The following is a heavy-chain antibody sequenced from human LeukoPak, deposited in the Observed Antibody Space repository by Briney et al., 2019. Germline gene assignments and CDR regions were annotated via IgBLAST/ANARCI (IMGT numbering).Heavy chain of an antibody. J-gene: IGHJ1*01. D-gene: IGHD2-2*02. CDR1: GGSITSYY. CDR3: ARHTRAEGYFHR. Sequence: SETLSLTCTVSGGSITSYYWSWIRQPPGKGLEWIGHIYTSESTNFNPSSTNFNPSLKSRLTISVDTSKNQVSLKLGSVTASDTAVYYCARHTRAEGYFHRWGQGTLVAVSS. V-gene: IGHV4-4*09. CDR2: IYTSESTNFNPSST.